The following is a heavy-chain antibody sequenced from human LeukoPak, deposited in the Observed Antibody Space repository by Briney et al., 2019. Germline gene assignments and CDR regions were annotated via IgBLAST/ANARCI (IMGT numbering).Heavy chain of an antibody. CDR1: GFTFSNFS. J-gene: IGHJ4*02. CDR3: AKGVVVAPDVTPFDY. Sequence: GGSLRLSCAASGFTFSNFSMTWVRQAPGKGLEWVSSISSSSNYIFQADSVKGRFTISRDNSKNTLYLQMNSLRAEDTAVYYCAKGVVVAPDVTPFDYWGQGTLVTVSS. CDR2: ISSSSNYI. V-gene: IGHV3-21*04. D-gene: IGHD2-2*01.